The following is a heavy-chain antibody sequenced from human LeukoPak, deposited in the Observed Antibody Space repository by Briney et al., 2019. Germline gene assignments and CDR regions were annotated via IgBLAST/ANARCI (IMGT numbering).Heavy chain of an antibody. D-gene: IGHD2-2*01. J-gene: IGHJ6*03. CDR3: ARDGDGMQVVPAAIIWYYYYMDV. V-gene: IGHV1-18*01. CDR2: ISAYNGNT. Sequence: ASVKVSCKASGYTFTSYGISWVRQAPGQGLEWMGWISAYNGNTNYAQKLQGRVTMTTDTSTSTAYMELRSLRSDDTAVYYCARDGDGMQVVPAAIIWYYYYMDVWGKGTTVTVSS. CDR1: GYTFTSYG.